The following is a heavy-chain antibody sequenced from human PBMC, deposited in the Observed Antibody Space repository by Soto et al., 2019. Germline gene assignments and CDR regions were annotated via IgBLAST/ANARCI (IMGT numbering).Heavy chain of an antibody. J-gene: IGHJ6*02. Sequence: PGGSLRLSCAASGFSIRDYWMHWVRQGPGEGLVWVSCINGDASSTTYADSVKGRFTISRDDAQNTVYLQMSSLRADDTAIYFCAREQSYAMDVWGQGTWVTVS. CDR2: INGDASST. D-gene: IGHD4-4*01. V-gene: IGHV3-74*01. CDR1: GFSIRDYW. CDR3: AREQSYAMDV.